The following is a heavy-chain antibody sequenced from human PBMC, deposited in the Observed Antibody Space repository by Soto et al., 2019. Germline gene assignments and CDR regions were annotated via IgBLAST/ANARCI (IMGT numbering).Heavy chain of an antibody. V-gene: IGHV1-69*13. J-gene: IGHJ5*01. CDR2: IIPIFGTS. Sequence: SVKVACTASGGTFNHHAINWVRQAPGQGLEWMGGIIPIFGTSNYAQKFQGRVTITADESTRTAYMELSSLRSEDTAVYYCVRGKRRDMATILSHEWFASRGQRSLVTVAS. CDR1: GGTFNHHA. D-gene: IGHD5-12*01. CDR3: VRGKRRDMATILSHEWFAS.